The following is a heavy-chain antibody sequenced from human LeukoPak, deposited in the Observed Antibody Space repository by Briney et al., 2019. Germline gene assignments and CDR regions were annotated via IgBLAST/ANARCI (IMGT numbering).Heavy chain of an antibody. V-gene: IGHV3-11*04. D-gene: IGHD4-17*01. CDR2: ISSSSSTI. J-gene: IGHJ4*02. CDR1: GFTFSDAW. Sequence: GGSLRLSCAASGFTFSDAWMSWVRQAPGKGLEWVSYISSSSSTIYYADSVKGRFTISRDNAKNSLYLQMNSLRAEDTAVYYCVIYGPDPSFDYWGQGTLVTVSS. CDR3: VIYGPDPSFDY.